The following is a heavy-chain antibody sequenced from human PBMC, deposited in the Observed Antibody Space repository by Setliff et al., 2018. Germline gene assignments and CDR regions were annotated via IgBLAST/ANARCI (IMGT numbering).Heavy chain of an antibody. V-gene: IGHV1-18*01. CDR3: TRDTRLQAVMGGPREHHYYYFGLDV. Sequence: ASVKVSCKASGYTFSTYGISWVRQAPGQGLEWMGWISAHNGDPDYAQKLQGRITMTTDTSTSTAYMELRSLRSDDTALYYCTRDTRLQAVMGGPREHHYYYFGLDVWGQGTTVTVS. CDR2: ISAHNGDP. D-gene: IGHD3-16*01. CDR1: GYTFSTYG. J-gene: IGHJ6*02.